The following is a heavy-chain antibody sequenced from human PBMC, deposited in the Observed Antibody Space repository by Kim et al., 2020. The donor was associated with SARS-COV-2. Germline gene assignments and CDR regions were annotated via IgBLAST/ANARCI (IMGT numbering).Heavy chain of an antibody. CDR2: ISGSGGST. J-gene: IGHJ6*02. Sequence: GGSLRLSCAASGFTFSSYAMSWVRQAPGKGLEWVSAISGSGGSTYYADSVKGRFTISRDNSKNTLYLQMNSLRAEDTAVYYCANKGPLVRYFDWLKNHYYGMDVWGQGTTVTVSS. CDR1: GFTFSSYA. V-gene: IGHV3-23*01. D-gene: IGHD3-9*01. CDR3: ANKGPLVRYFDWLKNHYYGMDV.